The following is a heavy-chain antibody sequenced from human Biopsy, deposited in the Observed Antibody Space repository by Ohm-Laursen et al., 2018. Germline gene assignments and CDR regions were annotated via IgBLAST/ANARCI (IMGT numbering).Heavy chain of an antibody. CDR2: NIPTLGTG. CDR1: GGTFSNYG. J-gene: IGHJ1*01. V-gene: IGHV1-69*06. Sequence: EASVKVSCKAPGGTFSNYGVNWVRQAPGQGLEWLGGNIPTLGTGNYAQKFQDRVTVAADTSTSTATMELRSLRSDDTAVYYCATKLTGYFHHWGQGTLVIVSS. CDR3: ATKLTGYFHH. D-gene: IGHD3-9*01.